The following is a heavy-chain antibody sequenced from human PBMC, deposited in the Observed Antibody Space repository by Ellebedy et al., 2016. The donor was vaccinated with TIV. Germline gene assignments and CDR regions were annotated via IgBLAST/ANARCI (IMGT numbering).Heavy chain of an antibody. CDR1: GFTFSTNA. CDR2: IGNSDET. V-gene: IGHV3-23*01. Sequence: GGSLRLSXAASGFTFSTNAMSWVRQAPGKGLEWVSAIGNSDETYYADSVKGRFTISRDSSKNTLYPQMNTLRAEDTALYYCTKDILRWAFDYWGQGTLVTVSS. J-gene: IGHJ4*02. CDR3: TKDILRWAFDY. D-gene: IGHD4-23*01.